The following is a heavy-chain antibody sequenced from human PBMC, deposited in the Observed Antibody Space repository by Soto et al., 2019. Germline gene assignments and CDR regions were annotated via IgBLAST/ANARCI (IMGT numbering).Heavy chain of an antibody. D-gene: IGHD1-26*01. V-gene: IGHV3-23*01. CDR3: ANSGPTNYFED. Sequence: PXGSLRLTCAAAGGTFGSSAMSWVRQAPGKGLEWVSGISGGGRFTYYADSVKGRFTISRDDSTTTLFLQVSSLSAEDAAVYYCANSGPTNYFEDWGPGTLVTVSS. CDR1: GGTFGSSA. CDR2: ISGGGRFT. J-gene: IGHJ4*02.